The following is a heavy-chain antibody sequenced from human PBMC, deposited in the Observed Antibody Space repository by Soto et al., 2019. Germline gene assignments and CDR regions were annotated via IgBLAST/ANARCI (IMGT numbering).Heavy chain of an antibody. J-gene: IGHJ4*02. CDR1: GFIFSAYA. V-gene: IGHV3-23*01. Sequence: EVQLLESGGGLVQPGGSLRLSCTGSGFIFSAYAMSWVRQAPGKGLEWVASISGVGGTTYYADSVKGRFTISRDNSKNTLYLQMNSLGGEDTAICYCAKDMGYWGQGTLVTVSS. CDR3: AKDMGY. D-gene: IGHD3-10*01. CDR2: ISGVGGTT.